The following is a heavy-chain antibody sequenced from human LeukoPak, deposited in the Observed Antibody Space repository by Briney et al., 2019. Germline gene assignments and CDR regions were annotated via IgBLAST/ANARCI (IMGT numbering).Heavy chain of an antibody. V-gene: IGHV3-7*03. CDR3: ARLSDSSGTTRSDY. CDR2: IKQDGSEK. Sequence: GGSLRLSCAASGFTFSSYWMSWVRQAPGKGLEWVANIKQDGSEKYYVDSVKGRFTISRDNAKNSLHLQMNSLRAEDTAVYYCARLSDSSGTTRSDYWGQGTLVTVSS. D-gene: IGHD3-22*01. J-gene: IGHJ4*02. CDR1: GFTFSSYW.